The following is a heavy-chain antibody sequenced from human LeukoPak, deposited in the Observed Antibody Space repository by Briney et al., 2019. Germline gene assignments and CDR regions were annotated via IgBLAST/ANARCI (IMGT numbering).Heavy chain of an antibody. CDR2: VNPKSGDT. CDR3: ARVQYYNSGNYYAY. CDR1: GYTFTGYY. Sequence: GASVKVSCKASGYTFTGYYMHWVRQAPGQGLEWMGWVNPKSGDTDYAQEFQGRVTMTRDTSISTAYMELSRLRSDDTAVYYCARVQYYNSGNYYAYWGQGTLVTVSS. V-gene: IGHV1-2*02. D-gene: IGHD3-10*01. J-gene: IGHJ4*02.